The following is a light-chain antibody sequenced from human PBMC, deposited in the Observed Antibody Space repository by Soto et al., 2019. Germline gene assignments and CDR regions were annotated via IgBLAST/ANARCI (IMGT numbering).Light chain of an antibody. CDR2: DVS. CDR1: SSDVGGYNY. CDR3: SSYTSSRTVV. V-gene: IGLV2-14*01. J-gene: IGLJ2*01. Sequence: QSVLTQPASVSGSPGQSITISCTGTSSDVGGYNYVSWYQQHPGKAPKLMIYDVSNRPSGVSNRFSGSKSGNTASLTISGLQAEDEADYYCSSYTSSRTVVFGVGTQLTVL.